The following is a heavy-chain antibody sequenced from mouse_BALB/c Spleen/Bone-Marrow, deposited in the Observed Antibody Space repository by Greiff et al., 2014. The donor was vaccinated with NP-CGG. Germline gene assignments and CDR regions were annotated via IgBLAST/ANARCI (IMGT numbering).Heavy chain of an antibody. CDR2: IYPGNSDT. V-gene: IGHV1-5*01. D-gene: IGHD2-10*02. CDR1: GYSFTSYW. CDR3: TFLVKEDFAY. J-gene: IGHJ3*01. Sequence: EVQLQQSGTVLARPGASVKMSCKASGYSFTSYWMYWVKQRPGQGLEWIGAIYPGNSDTTYKQKFKGKAKLTAVTSASTAYMELSSLTNEDSAVYYCTFLVKEDFAYWGQGTLVTVSA.